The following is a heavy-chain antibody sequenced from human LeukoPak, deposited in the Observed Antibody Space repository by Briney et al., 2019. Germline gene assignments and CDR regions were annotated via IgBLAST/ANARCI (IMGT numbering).Heavy chain of an antibody. D-gene: IGHD3-10*01. J-gene: IGHJ4*02. CDR2: IKQDGSGK. Sequence: GGSLRLSCAASGFTFSSYWMSWVRQAPGKGLEWVANIKQDGSGKYYVDSVKGRFTISRDNAKNSLYLQMNSLRAEDTAVYYCARDRVEWFGELLTDYWGQGTLVTVSS. CDR3: ARDRVEWFGELLTDY. CDR1: GFTFSSYW. V-gene: IGHV3-7*03.